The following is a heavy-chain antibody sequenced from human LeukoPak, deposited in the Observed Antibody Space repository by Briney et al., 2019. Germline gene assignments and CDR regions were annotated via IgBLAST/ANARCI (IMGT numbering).Heavy chain of an antibody. D-gene: IGHD2-2*01. Sequence: PGGSLRLSCAASGFTVSSYSMNWVRQAPGKGLEWVSSISSSSSYIYYADSVKGRFTISRDNAKNSLYLQMNSLRAEDTAVYYCARVDCSSTSCHHDYWGQGTLVTVSS. CDR3: ARVDCSSTSCHHDY. CDR1: GFTVSSYS. J-gene: IGHJ4*02. V-gene: IGHV3-21*01. CDR2: ISSSSSYI.